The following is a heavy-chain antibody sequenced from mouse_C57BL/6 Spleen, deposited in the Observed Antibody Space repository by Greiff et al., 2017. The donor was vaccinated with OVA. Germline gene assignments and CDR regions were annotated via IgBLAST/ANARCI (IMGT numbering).Heavy chain of an antibody. CDR3: AGAEDYDGVGD. D-gene: IGHD2-4*01. CDR1: GYAFSSYW. V-gene: IGHV1-80*01. Sequence: QVQLKESGAELVKPGASVKISCKASGYAFSSYWMNWVKQRPGKGLEWIGQIYPGDGDTNYNGKFKGKATLTADKSSSTAYMQLSSRTSEDSAVDFWAGAEDYDGVGDWGQGTTLTVSS. J-gene: IGHJ2*01. CDR2: IYPGDGDT.